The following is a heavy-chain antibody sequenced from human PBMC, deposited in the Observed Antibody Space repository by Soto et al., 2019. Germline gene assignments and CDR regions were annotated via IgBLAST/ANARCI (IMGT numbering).Heavy chain of an antibody. J-gene: IGHJ5*02. V-gene: IGHV4-34*01. Sequence: PSETLSLTCAVYGGSFSGYYWSWIRQPPGKGLEWIGEINHSGSTNYNPSLKSRVTISVDTSKNRFSLKLSSVTAADTAVYYCARADYDILTAHGTNWFDPWGQGTLLTVSS. CDR1: GGSFSGYY. CDR3: ARADYDILTAHGTNWFDP. D-gene: IGHD3-9*01. CDR2: INHSGST.